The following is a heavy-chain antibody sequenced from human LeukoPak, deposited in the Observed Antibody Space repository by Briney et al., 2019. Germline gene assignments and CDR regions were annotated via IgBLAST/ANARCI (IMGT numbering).Heavy chain of an antibody. D-gene: IGHD4-17*01. J-gene: IGHJ4*02. CDR3: TRTPASTAIDY. V-gene: IGHV4-59*01. CDR1: GGSISNYY. CDR2: IYYSGSP. Sequence: SETLSLTCTVSGGSISNYYWSWIRQPPGKRLEWIGYIYYSGSPNYSPSLKSRVTMSLDTSRTQFSLKLSSVTAADPAVYYCTRTPASTAIDYWGPGTLVTVSS.